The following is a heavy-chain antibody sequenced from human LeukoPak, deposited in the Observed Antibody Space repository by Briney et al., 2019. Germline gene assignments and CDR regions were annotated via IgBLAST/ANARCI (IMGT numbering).Heavy chain of an antibody. CDR2: INPNSGGT. D-gene: IGHD2-21*01. CDR3: ARGKSILWWPHGMDV. CDR1: GFTFSSYA. J-gene: IGHJ6*02. Sequence: GGSLRLSCAASGFTFSSYAMHWVRQAPGQGLEWMGWINPNSGGTNYAQKFQGWVTMTRDTSISTAYMELSRLRSDDTAVYYCARGKSILWWPHGMDVWGQGTTVTVSS. V-gene: IGHV1-2*04.